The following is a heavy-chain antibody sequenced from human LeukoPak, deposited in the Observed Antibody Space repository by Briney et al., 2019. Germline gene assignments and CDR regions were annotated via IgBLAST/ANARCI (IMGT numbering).Heavy chain of an antibody. D-gene: IGHD3-10*02. CDR2: ISSSSGYI. Sequence: GGSLRLSCAASGFTFSAYSMNWVRQAPGKGLEWVSYISSSSGYIYYADSVKGRFTISRDNAENSLYLQMNSLRAEDTAVYYCAELGITMIGGVWGEGTTVTISS. V-gene: IGHV3-21*01. CDR3: AELGITMIGGV. CDR1: GFTFSAYS. J-gene: IGHJ6*04.